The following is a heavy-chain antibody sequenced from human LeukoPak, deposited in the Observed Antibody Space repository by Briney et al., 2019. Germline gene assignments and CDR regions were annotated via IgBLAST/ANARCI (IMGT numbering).Heavy chain of an antibody. D-gene: IGHD3-22*01. CDR1: GGSISSSSYY. CDR2: IYYSGST. J-gene: IGHJ1*01. Sequence: PSETLSLTCIVSGGSISSSSYYWAWIRQPPWKGLEWIGSIYYSGSTYYNPSLKSRVTISVDTSKNQFSLKLSSVTAADTAVFYCARHVPYYDSSGSTLGHFQHWGQGTLVTVSS. CDR3: ARHVPYYDSSGSTLGHFQH. V-gene: IGHV4-39*01.